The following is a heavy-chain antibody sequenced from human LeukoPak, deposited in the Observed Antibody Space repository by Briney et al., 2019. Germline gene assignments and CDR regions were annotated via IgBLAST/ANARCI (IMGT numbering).Heavy chain of an antibody. CDR1: GFTFSDYA. Sequence: PGGSLRLSCAASGFTFSDYAMSWVRQAPGKGLEWVSAINDSGGDTYYADSVKGRFTVSRDNSRNTLYLQMNSLRAEDTAVYFCAKRSDYGGNWNYFDYWGQGTLVTVSS. V-gene: IGHV3-23*01. CDR2: INDSGGDT. CDR3: AKRSDYGGNWNYFDY. D-gene: IGHD4-23*01. J-gene: IGHJ4*02.